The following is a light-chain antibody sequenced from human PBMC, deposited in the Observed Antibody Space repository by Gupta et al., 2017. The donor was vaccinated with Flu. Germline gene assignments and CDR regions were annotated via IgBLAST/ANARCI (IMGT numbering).Light chain of an antibody. V-gene: IGKV2-28*01. Sequence: VTPGEPASISCRSSQSLLHANAYHYLDWYLQKPGQSPQLLIYLGSNRASGVPDRFSASGSGTDFTLKISRVQADDVGIYYCMQALQTPYTFGQGTKLEI. CDR2: LGS. J-gene: IGKJ2*01. CDR1: QSLLHANAYHY. CDR3: MQALQTPYT.